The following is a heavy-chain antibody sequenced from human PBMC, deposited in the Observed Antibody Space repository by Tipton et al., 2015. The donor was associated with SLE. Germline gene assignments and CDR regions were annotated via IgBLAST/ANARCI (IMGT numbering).Heavy chain of an antibody. CDR2: INHPPPP. V-gene: IGHV4-34*01. J-gene: IGHJ4*02. CDR3: ASASRMAVGRGRGAPFDY. Sequence: LSLTCTLSGYSIPTGHHWSWMRHNTWKGLEWIGEINHPPPPNYPPPLKSGVTISVETSKNQFSLKLSSVTAADTAVYYCASASRMAVGRGRGAPFDYWGQGTLVTVSS. CDR1: GYSIPTGHH. D-gene: IGHD6-19*01.